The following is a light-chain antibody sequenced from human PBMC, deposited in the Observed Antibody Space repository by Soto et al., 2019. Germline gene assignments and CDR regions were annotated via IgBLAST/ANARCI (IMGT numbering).Light chain of an antibody. V-gene: IGKV3-15*01. CDR3: QQYNEWPPWT. CDR2: SAF. J-gene: IGKJ1*01. Sequence: EIVLTQSPATLSLSPGERATLSCRASQSISNNLAWYQQKPGQAPRLVIYSAFTRATGIPARFSGSGSGTEFTLTISSLQSEDFAVYYCQQYNEWPPWTFGQGTKVDNK. CDR1: QSISNN.